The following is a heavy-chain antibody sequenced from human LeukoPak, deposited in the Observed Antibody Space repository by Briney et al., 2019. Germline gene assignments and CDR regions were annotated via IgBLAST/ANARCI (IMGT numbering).Heavy chain of an antibody. V-gene: IGHV3-23*01. D-gene: IGHD3-10*01. CDR1: GFTFSNFG. Sequence: PGGSLRLSCAASGFTFSNFGMNLVRQAPGKGLQWVSGIGPGGDNKYYTDSLEGRFTFSRDNSKNTVYLQMNSLRAEDTALYYCAQDISWFAFDIWGQGTMVTVSS. CDR2: IGPGGDNK. CDR3: AQDISWFAFDI. J-gene: IGHJ3*02.